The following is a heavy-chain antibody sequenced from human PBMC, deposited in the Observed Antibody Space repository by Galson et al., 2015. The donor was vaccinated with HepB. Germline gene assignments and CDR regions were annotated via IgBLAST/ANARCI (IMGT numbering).Heavy chain of an antibody. CDR2: IIPIFGTA. Sequence: SVKVSCKASGGTFSSYAISWVRQAPGQGLEWMGGIIPIFGTANYAQKFQGRVTITADESTSTAYMELRSLRSDDTAVYYCARDLLWFGESPPDYWGQGTLVTVSS. V-gene: IGHV1-69*13. J-gene: IGHJ4*02. CDR1: GGTFSSYA. CDR3: ARDLLWFGESPPDY. D-gene: IGHD3-10*01.